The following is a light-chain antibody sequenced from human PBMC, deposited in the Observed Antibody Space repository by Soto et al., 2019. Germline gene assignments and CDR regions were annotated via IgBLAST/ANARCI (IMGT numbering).Light chain of an antibody. CDR3: QHYRTS. CDR2: GAS. J-gene: IGKJ4*01. V-gene: IGKV3-20*01. CDR1: QGVSSSY. Sequence: EIVLTQSPGTLSLATGERATLSCRASQGVSSSYLAWYQQKPGQPPRLLIYGASSRATGIPDRFSGSGSGTDFTLTITRLEPEDLAVYYCQHYRTSFGGGTKVEIK.